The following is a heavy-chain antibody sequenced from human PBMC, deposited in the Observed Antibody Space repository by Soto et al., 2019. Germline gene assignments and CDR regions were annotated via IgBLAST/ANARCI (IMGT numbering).Heavy chain of an antibody. V-gene: IGHV3-30-3*01. J-gene: IGHJ4*02. CDR2: ISYDGSNK. CDR1: GFTFSSYA. D-gene: IGHD4-17*01. CDR3: ARAPTTVTTAYYFDY. Sequence: QVQLVESGGGVVQPGRSLRLSCAASGFTFSSYAMHWVRQAPGKGRAWVAVISYDGSNKYYADSVKGRFTISRDNSKNTLYLQMNSLRVEDTAVYYCARAPTTVTTAYYFDYWGQGTLVTVSS.